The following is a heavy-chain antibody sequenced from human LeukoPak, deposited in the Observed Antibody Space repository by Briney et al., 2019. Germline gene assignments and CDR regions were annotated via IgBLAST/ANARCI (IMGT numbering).Heavy chain of an antibody. CDR3: ARTSDYYDSSGYYYYFDY. V-gene: IGHV3-21*01. D-gene: IGHD3-22*01. Sequence: GGSLRLSCAASGFTFSSYSMNWVRQAPGKGLEWVSSISSSSSYIYYADSVKGRFTISRDNAKNSLYLQMNSLRAEDTAVYYCARTSDYYDSSGYYYYFDYWSQGTLVTVSS. J-gene: IGHJ4*02. CDR1: GFTFSSYS. CDR2: ISSSSSYI.